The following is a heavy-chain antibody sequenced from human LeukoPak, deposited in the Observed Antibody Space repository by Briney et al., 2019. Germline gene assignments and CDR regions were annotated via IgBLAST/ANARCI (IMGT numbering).Heavy chain of an antibody. CDR3: ARENDYGDPIDY. J-gene: IGHJ4*02. D-gene: IGHD4-17*01. Sequence: SETLSLTCTVSGGSISSGSYYWSWIRQPPGKGLEWIGYIYYSGSTNYNPSLKSRVTISVDTSKNQFSLKLSSVTAADTAVYYCARENDYGDPIDYWGQGTLVTVSS. V-gene: IGHV4-61*01. CDR1: GGSISSGSYY. CDR2: IYYSGST.